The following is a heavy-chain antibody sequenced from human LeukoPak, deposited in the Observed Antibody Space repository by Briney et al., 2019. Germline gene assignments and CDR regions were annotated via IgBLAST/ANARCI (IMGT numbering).Heavy chain of an antibody. D-gene: IGHD3-10*01. J-gene: IGHJ6*02. CDR1: EFTVSSNY. CDR2: IYSGGST. CDR3: ARGPPLFGEHYYYYGMDV. V-gene: IGHV3-66*02. Sequence: GGSLRLSCAASEFTVSSNYMSWVRQAPGKGLEWVSVIYSGGSTYYADSVKGRLTISRDNSKNTLYLQMNSLRAEDTAVYYCARGPPLFGEHYYYYGMDVWGQGTTVTVSS.